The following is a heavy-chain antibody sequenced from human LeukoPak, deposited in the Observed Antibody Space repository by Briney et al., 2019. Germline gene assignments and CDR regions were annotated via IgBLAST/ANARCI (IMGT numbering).Heavy chain of an antibody. D-gene: IGHD2-2*01. V-gene: IGHV3-21*01. CDR3: TPFIVVVPAAMIPDY. CDR1: GFTFSSYS. J-gene: IGHJ4*02. Sequence: GGSLRLSCAASGFTFSSYSMNWVRQAPGKGLEWVSSISSSSSYIYYADSVKGRFTISRDNAKNSLYLQMNSLRAEDTAVYYCTPFIVVVPAAMIPDYWGQGTLVTVSS. CDR2: ISSSSSYI.